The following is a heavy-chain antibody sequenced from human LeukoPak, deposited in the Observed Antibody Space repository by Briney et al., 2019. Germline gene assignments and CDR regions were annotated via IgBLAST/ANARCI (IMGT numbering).Heavy chain of an antibody. V-gene: IGHV3-21*01. CDR2: ISSSSSYI. Sequence: GGSLRLSCAASGFTFSSYEMNWVRQAPGKGLEWVSSISSSSSYIYYADSVKGRFTISRDNAKNSLYLQMNSLRAEDTAVYYCARVPASEWLRIYYYYYMDVWGKGTTVTVSS. CDR1: GFTFSSYE. J-gene: IGHJ6*03. CDR3: ARVPASEWLRIYYYYYMDV. D-gene: IGHD5-12*01.